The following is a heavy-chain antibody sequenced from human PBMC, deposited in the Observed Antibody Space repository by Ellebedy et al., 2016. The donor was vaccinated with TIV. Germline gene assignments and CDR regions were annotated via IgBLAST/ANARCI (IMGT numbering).Heavy chain of an antibody. CDR2: ISSSGSII. J-gene: IGHJ4*02. Sequence: GESLKISCAVSGFTFSDYYMSWIRQAPGKGLEWVPYISSSGSIINSADSVKGRFTISRDNAKNSQYLQMNSLRAEDTAVYYWVRDTYYYGSGTYYKGFDYWGQGTLVTVSS. V-gene: IGHV3-11*04. CDR1: GFTFSDYY. D-gene: IGHD3-10*01. CDR3: VRDTYYYGSGTYYKGFDY.